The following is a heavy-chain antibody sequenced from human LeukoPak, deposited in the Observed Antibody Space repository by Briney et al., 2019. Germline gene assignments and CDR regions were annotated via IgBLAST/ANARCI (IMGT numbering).Heavy chain of an antibody. CDR3: ARDSSSPDY. D-gene: IGHD6-13*01. CDR1: GGSFSGYY. J-gene: IGHJ4*02. Sequence: PSETLSLTCAVYGGSFSGYYWSWIRQPPGKGLEWIGEINHSGSTNYNPSLKSRVTISVDTSKNQFSLKLSSVTAADTAVYYCARDSSSPDYRGQGTLVTVSS. V-gene: IGHV4-34*01. CDR2: INHSGST.